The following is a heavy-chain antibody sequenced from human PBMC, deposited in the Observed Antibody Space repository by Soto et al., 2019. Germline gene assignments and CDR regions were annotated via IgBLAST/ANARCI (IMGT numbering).Heavy chain of an antibody. CDR2: INHSGST. D-gene: IGHD3-10*01. V-gene: IGHV4-34*01. J-gene: IGHJ6*02. CDR3: ARGGRYYASGSYYNDYYGMDV. CDR1: GGSFSGYY. Sequence: SETLSLTCAVYGGSFSGYYWSWIRQPPGKGLEWIGEINHSGSTNYNPSLKSRVTISVDTSKNQFSLKLSSVTAADTAVYYCARGGRYYASGSYYNDYYGMDVWGQGTTVNVSS.